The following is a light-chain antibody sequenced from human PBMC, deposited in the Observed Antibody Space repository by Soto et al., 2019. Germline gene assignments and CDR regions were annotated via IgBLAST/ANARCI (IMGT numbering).Light chain of an antibody. Sequence: QSALTQPASVSGSHGQSIAISCTGPSSDVGSYNYVSWYQHHPGKAPKVMIYDVSSRPSGVSNRFSGSKSGNTASLTISWRQAEDEADSYFISYTTISTYVFGTGTKVTV. CDR3: ISYTTISTYV. V-gene: IGLV2-14*03. J-gene: IGLJ1*01. CDR2: DVS. CDR1: SSDVGSYNY.